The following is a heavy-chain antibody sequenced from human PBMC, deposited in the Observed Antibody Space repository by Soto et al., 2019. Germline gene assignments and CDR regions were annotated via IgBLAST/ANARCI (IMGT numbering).Heavy chain of an antibody. CDR3: STWHFDY. V-gene: IGHV6-1*01. CDR2: TYYRSKWYN. J-gene: IGHJ4*02. Sequence: QVQLQQSGPVLVKPSQTLTLTCAISGDSVSSNSAIWNWIRQSPSRGLEWLGRTYYRSKWYNNYAESVKGRITINPYTSKSQFSLQLNAVTPEDTAVYYCSTWHFDYWGQGTLVTVSS. CDR1: GDSVSSNSAI.